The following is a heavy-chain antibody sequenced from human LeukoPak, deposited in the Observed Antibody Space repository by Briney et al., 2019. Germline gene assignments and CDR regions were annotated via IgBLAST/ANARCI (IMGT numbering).Heavy chain of an antibody. CDR1: GDSLIRNFYY. V-gene: IGHV4-39*07. CDR3: ARGTPGVSDY. Sequence: SETLSLTCTVSGDSLIRNFYYWSWFRQPPGKGLEWIGQINHSGSTNYNPSLKSRVTISVDTSKNQFSLKLSSVTAADTAVYYCARGTPGVSDYWGQGTLVTVSS. J-gene: IGHJ4*02. D-gene: IGHD7-27*01. CDR2: INHSGST.